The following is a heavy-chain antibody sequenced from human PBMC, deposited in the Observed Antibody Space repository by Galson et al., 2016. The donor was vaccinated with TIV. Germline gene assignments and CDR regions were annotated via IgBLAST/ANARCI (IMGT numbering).Heavy chain of an antibody. CDR2: ISFDGSDK. D-gene: IGHD4-17*01. J-gene: IGHJ4*02. V-gene: IGHV3-30-3*01. CDR1: GFTFSSYP. CDR3: AIVYADYYFDY. Sequence: SLRLSCAASGFTFSSYPMHWVRQAPGKGLEWVAYISFDGSDKYYAASVKGRFTISRDKSKNSLYLQMDSLRAEDTAVYSCAIVYADYYFDYWGQGTLVTVSS.